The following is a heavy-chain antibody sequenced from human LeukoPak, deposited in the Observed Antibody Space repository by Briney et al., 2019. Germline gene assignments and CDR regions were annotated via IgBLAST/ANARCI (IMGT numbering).Heavy chain of an antibody. J-gene: IGHJ5*02. CDR2: IIPIFGTA. CDR1: GGTFSSYA. CDR3: ARGMAYSSSSGGWFDP. Sequence: SVKVSCKASGGTFSSYAISWVRQAPGQGLEWMGGIIPIFGTANYAQKFQGRVTITTDESTSTAYMELSSLRSEDTAVYYCARGMAYSSSSGGWFDPWGQGTLVTVSS. V-gene: IGHV1-69*05. D-gene: IGHD6-6*01.